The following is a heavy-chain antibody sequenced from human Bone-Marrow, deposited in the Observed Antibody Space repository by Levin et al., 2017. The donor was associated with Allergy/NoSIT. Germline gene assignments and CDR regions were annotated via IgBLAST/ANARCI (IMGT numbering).Heavy chain of an antibody. CDR3: ARAIGYEATFYGLDV. CDR1: GFTFTSYG. CDR2: IWYSGSRQ. J-gene: IGHJ6*02. V-gene: IGHV3-33*01. Sequence: GGSLRLSCAASGFTFTSYGMHWVRQAPGKGLEWVAVIWYSGSRQYYGESVKGRFTISRDSSKNTLFLQMNNLTVEDTAVYFCARAIGYEATFYGLDVWGQGTTVTVSS. D-gene: IGHD5-12*01.